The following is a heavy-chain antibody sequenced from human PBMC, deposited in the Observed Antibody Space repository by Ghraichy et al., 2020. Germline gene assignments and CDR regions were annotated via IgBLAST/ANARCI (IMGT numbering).Heavy chain of an antibody. V-gene: IGHV3-7*01. J-gene: IGHJ3*02. CDR3: ASELGRGFDM. CDR1: GFSFGSYW. CDR2: MNQEGNER. Sequence: GGSLRLSCAASGFSFGSYWMSWVRQAPGKGLEWVANMNQEGNERNSVDSVKGRFTISIDNAKNSLYLQLNSLRVEDTAVYYCASELGRGFDMWGQGTMVTVSS. D-gene: IGHD3-3*02.